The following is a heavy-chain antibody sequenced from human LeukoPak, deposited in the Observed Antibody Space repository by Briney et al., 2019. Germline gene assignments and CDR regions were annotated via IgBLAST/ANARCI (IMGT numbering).Heavy chain of an antibody. J-gene: IGHJ6*04. Sequence: AGGSLRLSCAASGFTFSSYEMNWVRQAPGKGLEWVSYISGSGFTIHYADSVKGRFTISRDNAKNSLYLQMNSLRAEDTAVYYCAELGITMIGGVWGKGTTVTISS. CDR1: GFTFSSYE. CDR3: AELGITMIGGV. CDR2: ISGSGFTI. V-gene: IGHV3-48*03. D-gene: IGHD3-10*02.